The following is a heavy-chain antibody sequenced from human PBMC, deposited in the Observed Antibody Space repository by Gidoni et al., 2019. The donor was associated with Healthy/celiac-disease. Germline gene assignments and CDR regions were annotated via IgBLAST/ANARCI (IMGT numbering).Heavy chain of an antibody. CDR2: VSYDGSNK. CDR3: AKDSVVTPVRSYYYYYGMDV. CDR1: GFTFSSYG. D-gene: IGHD2-21*02. Sequence: QVQLVESGGGVVQPGRSLRLSCAASGFTFSSYGMHWVRQAPGKGLEWVAVVSYDGSNKYYADSVKGRFTISRDNSKNTLYLQMNSLRAEDTAVYYCAKDSVVTPVRSYYYYYGMDVWGQGTTVTVSS. J-gene: IGHJ6*02. V-gene: IGHV3-30*18.